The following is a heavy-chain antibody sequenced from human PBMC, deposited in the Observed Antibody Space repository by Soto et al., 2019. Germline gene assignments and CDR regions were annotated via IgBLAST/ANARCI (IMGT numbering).Heavy chain of an antibody. Sequence: SLTCTVSGGSVSSGSYYWSWIRQPPGKGLEWIGYIYYSVSTNYNPSLKSRVTISVDTSKNQFSLKVSSVTAADTAVYYCASYSSGWYDVIYWGQGTLVTVSS. CDR1: GGSVSSGSYY. D-gene: IGHD6-19*01. CDR2: IYYSVST. J-gene: IGHJ4*02. V-gene: IGHV4-61*01. CDR3: ASYSSGWYDVIY.